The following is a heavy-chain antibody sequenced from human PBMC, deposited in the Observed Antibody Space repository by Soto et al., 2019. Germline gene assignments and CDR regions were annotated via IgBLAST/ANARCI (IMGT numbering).Heavy chain of an antibody. CDR1: GFTFSSYS. CDR2: ISSSSSYI. V-gene: IGHV3-21*01. D-gene: IGHD5-12*01. CDR3: ARKYSGYDLAYFDY. J-gene: IGHJ4*02. Sequence: EVQLVESGGGLVKPGGSLRLSCAASGFTFSSYSMNWVRQAPGKGLEWVSSISSSSSYIYYADSVKGRFTISRDNAKNSLYLQMNSLRAEDMAVYYCARKYSGYDLAYFDYWGQGTLVTVSS.